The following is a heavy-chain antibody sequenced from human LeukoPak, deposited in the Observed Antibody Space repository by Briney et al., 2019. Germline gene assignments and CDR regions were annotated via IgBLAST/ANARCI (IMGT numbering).Heavy chain of an antibody. CDR3: ARDPRKLLRYFDWLNAGNWFDP. CDR1: GGTVSRYA. Sequence: GASVKVSCKASGGTVSRYAISWVRQAPGQGLEWMGGLIPIFGTANYAQKFQGRVTITADESTSTAYMELSSLRSEDTAVYYCARDPRKLLRYFDWLNAGNWFDPWGQATLVTVSS. J-gene: IGHJ5*02. V-gene: IGHV1-69*13. CDR2: LIPIFGTA. D-gene: IGHD3-9*01.